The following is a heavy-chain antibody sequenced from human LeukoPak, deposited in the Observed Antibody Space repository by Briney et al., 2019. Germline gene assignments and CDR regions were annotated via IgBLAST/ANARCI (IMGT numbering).Heavy chain of an antibody. V-gene: IGHV4-39*01. J-gene: IGHJ3*02. Sequence: PSETLSLTCSVSGGSIRDSSYYWALIRQPPGKGLEWIGSIYYSGSTYYNPSLQGRVAMSVDTSRNQFSLNLRSVTAADTAIFYCARQVATIYHGFGIWGQGTMITVSS. CDR2: IYYSGST. CDR1: GGSIRDSSYY. D-gene: IGHD5-24*01. CDR3: ARQVATIYHGFGI.